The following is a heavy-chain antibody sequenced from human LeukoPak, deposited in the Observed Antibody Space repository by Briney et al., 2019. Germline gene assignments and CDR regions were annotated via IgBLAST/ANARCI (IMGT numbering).Heavy chain of an antibody. V-gene: IGHV1-45*02. CDR3: ARSWIQHGTHAFDI. Sequence: GASVKVSCKASGYTLTYRYLHWVRQAPGQALEWMGWITPFNGNTNYAQKFQDRVTITRDRSMSTAYMELSSLRSEDTAMYYCARSWIQHGTHAFDIWGQGTMVTVSS. CDR2: ITPFNGNT. D-gene: IGHD5-18*01. CDR1: GYTLTYRY. J-gene: IGHJ3*02.